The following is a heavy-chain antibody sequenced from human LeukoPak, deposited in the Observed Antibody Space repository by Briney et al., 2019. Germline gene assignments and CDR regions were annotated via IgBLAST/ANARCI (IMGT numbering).Heavy chain of an antibody. D-gene: IGHD6-13*01. Sequence: GGSLRLSCAASGFTFNSYAMSWVRQAPGKGLEWVSAISGSGGSTYYADSVKGRFTISRDNSKNTLYLQMNSLRAEDTAVYYCAKHYSSNSLGRYFDYWGQGTLVTVSS. CDR2: ISGSGGST. CDR3: AKHYSSNSLGRYFDY. CDR1: GFTFNSYA. J-gene: IGHJ4*02. V-gene: IGHV3-23*01.